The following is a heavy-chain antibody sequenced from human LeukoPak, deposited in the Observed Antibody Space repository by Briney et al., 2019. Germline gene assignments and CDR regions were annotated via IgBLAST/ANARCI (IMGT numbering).Heavy chain of an antibody. V-gene: IGHV4-39*07. CDR1: GGSISSSSYY. CDR3: ARVVLRFLEHMDV. CDR2: IYYSGST. J-gene: IGHJ6*03. D-gene: IGHD3-3*01. Sequence: SETLSLTCTVSGGSISSSSYYWGWIRQPPGKGLEWIGSIYYSGSTYYNPSLKSRVTISVDTSKNQFSLKLSSVTAADTAVYYCARVVLRFLEHMDVWGKGTTVTVSS.